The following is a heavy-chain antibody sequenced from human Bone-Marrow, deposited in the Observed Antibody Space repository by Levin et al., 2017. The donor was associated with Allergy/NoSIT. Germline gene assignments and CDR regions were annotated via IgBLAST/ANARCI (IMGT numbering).Heavy chain of an antibody. Sequence: PSETLSLTCTVSGGSISSSSHYWGWIRQPPGKGLEWIGSIYYTGSTDYHPSLKSRVSISVDTSKMQFSLKLTSVTASDTAVYYCARLRDDHYGSGSSPDYWGQGTLVTVSS. D-gene: IGHD3-10*01. CDR1: GGSISSSSHY. CDR3: ARLRDDHYGSGSSPDY. V-gene: IGHV4-39*01. J-gene: IGHJ4*02. CDR2: IYYTGST.